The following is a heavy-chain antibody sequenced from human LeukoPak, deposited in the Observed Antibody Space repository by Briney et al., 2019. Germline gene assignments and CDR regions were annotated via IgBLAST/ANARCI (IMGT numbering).Heavy chain of an antibody. D-gene: IGHD3-22*01. CDR1: GYTLTELS. CDR2: FDPEDGET. V-gene: IGHV1-24*01. CDR3: ATAGYDSSGYPNWFDP. J-gene: IGHJ5*02. Sequence: GASVKVSCKVSGYTLTELSKHWVRQAPGKGLEWMGGFDPEDGETIYAQKFQGRVTMTEDTSTDTAYMELSSLRSEDTAVYYCATAGYDSSGYPNWFDPWGQGTLVTVSS.